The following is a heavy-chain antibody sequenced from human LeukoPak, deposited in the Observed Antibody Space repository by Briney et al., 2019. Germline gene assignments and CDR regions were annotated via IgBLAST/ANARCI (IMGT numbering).Heavy chain of an antibody. V-gene: IGHV1-8*01. CDR2: MNPNSGNT. D-gene: IGHD2-8*01. CDR3: ASTWYCSNGECYDHDAFAI. J-gene: IGHJ3*02. Sequence: GASVKVSCKASGYAFTSYDINWVPQATGQGLECMGWMNPNSGNTGYAQKFQGRVTMTRNTSISTAYMELSSLRSEDTAVYYCASTWYCSNGECYDHDAFAIWGQGTMVTVSS. CDR1: GYAFTSYD.